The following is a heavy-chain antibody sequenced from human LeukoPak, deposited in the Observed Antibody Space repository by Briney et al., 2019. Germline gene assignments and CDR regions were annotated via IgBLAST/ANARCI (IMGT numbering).Heavy chain of an antibody. Sequence: GGTLRLSCAASGFTFSSYGMSWVRQAPGKGLEWVSAISGSGGSTYCADSVKGRFTISRDNAKNSLYLQMNSLRAEDTAVYYCARETYYYDSSGYYYPGGFGYWGQGTLVTVSS. J-gene: IGHJ4*02. V-gene: IGHV3-23*01. CDR2: ISGSGGST. D-gene: IGHD3-22*01. CDR3: ARETYYYDSSGYYYPGGFGY. CDR1: GFTFSSYG.